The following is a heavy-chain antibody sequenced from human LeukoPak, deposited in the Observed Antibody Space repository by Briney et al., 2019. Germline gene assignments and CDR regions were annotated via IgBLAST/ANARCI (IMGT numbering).Heavy chain of an antibody. Sequence: ASVKVSCKASGYTFTGYYMHWVRQATGHGLEWMGWMNPDSGDTAYAQKFQGRITMTRSTSITTAYMELSSLRSEDTAVYYCARGLGSYDSSEHTWPMISFWGQGTQVTDSS. J-gene: IGHJ4*02. D-gene: IGHD3-22*01. V-gene: IGHV1-8*02. CDR2: MNPDSGDT. CDR3: ARGLGSYDSSEHTWPMISF. CDR1: GYTFTGYY.